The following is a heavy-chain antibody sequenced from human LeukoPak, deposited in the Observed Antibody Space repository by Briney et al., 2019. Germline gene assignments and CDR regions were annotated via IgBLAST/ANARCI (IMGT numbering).Heavy chain of an antibody. CDR1: GFTFSSYG. V-gene: IGHV3-7*01. J-gene: IGHJ6*03. D-gene: IGHD2-2*02. Sequence: GGSLRLSCAASGFTFSSYGMHWVRQAPGKGLEWVANIKQDGSEKYYVDSVKGRFTISRDNAKNSLYLQMNSLRAEDTAVYYCAGGGYCSSTSCYMGYYYYYMDVWGKGTTVTVSS. CDR3: AGGGYCSSTSCYMGYYYYYMDV. CDR2: IKQDGSEK.